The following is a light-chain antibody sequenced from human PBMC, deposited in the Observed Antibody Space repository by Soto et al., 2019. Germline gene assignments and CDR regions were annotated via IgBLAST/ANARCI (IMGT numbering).Light chain of an antibody. V-gene: IGLV2-14*01. CDR3: SSYTSSSSIAI. J-gene: IGLJ2*01. CDR2: EVT. Sequence: QSVLTQPASVSGSPGQSITISCSGTSSDVGFYNHVSWYQQHPGEAPKLLIYEVTIRPSGVSNRFSGSKSGNTASLTVSGLPADDEGDYYCSSYTSSSSIAIFGGGTKLTVL. CDR1: SSDVGFYNH.